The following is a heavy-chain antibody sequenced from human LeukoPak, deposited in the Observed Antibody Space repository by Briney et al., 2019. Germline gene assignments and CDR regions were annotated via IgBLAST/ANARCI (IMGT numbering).Heavy chain of an antibody. Sequence: GRSLRLSCVASGFTFSSHGMHWVRQAPGKGLEWVSVISFDGSEEYYADSVKGRFTISRDNSKNTLYLQMNSLRAEDTAVYYCARDPYCSGGSCYSYYYYYGMDVWGKGTTVTVSS. CDR3: ARDPYCSGGSCYSYYYYYGMDV. D-gene: IGHD2-15*01. J-gene: IGHJ6*04. CDR1: GFTFSSHG. CDR2: ISFDGSEE. V-gene: IGHV3-30*03.